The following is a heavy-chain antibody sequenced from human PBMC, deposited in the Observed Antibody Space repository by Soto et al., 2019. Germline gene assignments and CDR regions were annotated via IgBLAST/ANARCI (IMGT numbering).Heavy chain of an antibody. CDR3: ARERFLERVGYMDV. V-gene: IGHV3-33*01. CDR1: GFTFSSYG. CDR2: IWYDGSNK. Sequence: GGSLRLSCAASGFTFSSYGMHWVRQAPGKGLEWVAVIWYDGSNKYYADSVKGRFTISRDNSKNTLYLQMNSLRAEDTAVYYCARERFLERVGYMDVWGKGTTVTVSS. D-gene: IGHD3-3*01. J-gene: IGHJ6*03.